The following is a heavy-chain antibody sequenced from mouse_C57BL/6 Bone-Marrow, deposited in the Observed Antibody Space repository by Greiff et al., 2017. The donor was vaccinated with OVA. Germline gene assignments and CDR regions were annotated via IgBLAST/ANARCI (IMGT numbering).Heavy chain of an antibody. CDR3: TTWSMVTTGYYYAMDY. J-gene: IGHJ4*01. CDR1: GFNIKDDY. V-gene: IGHV14-4*01. CDR2: IDPENGDT. Sequence: EVQLVESGAELVRPGASVKLSCTASGFNIKDDYMHWVKQRPEQGLEWIGWIDPENGDTEYASKFQGKATITADTSSNTAYLQLSSLTSEDTAVYYCTTWSMVTTGYYYAMDYWGQGTSVTVSS. D-gene: IGHD2-2*01.